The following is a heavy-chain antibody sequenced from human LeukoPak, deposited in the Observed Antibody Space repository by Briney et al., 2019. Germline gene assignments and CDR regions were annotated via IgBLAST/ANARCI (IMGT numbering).Heavy chain of an antibody. J-gene: IGHJ4*02. CDR3: ARVEYYDILTGYVPFRVPGDY. V-gene: IGHV1-2*02. D-gene: IGHD3-9*01. Sequence: ASVKVSCKASGYTFTGYYMHWVRQAPGQGLEWMGWINPNSGGTNYAQKFQGRVTMTRDTSISTAYMELSSLRSDDTAVYYCARVEYYDILTGYVPFRVPGDYWGQGTLVTVSS. CDR1: GYTFTGYY. CDR2: INPNSGGT.